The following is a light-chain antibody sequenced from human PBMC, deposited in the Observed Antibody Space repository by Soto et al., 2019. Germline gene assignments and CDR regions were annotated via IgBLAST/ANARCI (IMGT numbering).Light chain of an antibody. CDR3: SSYTTNHTRV. V-gene: IGLV2-14*01. Sequence: QSVLTQPASVSRSPGQSITFSCTGTSNDIGGYNYVSWFQHHPDKAPKLIIYEVYDRPSGVSNRFSGSKSGNTASLTISGLQPEDEADYYCSSYTTNHTRVFGGGTQLTVL. CDR2: EVY. J-gene: IGLJ3*02. CDR1: SNDIGGYNY.